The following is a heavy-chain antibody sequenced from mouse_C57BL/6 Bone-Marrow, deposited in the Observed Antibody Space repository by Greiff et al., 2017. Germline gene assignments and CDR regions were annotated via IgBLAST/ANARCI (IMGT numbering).Heavy chain of an antibody. CDR3: ARKGGSSYVRGYFDY. D-gene: IGHD1-1*01. V-gene: IGHV1-53*01. J-gene: IGHJ2*01. CDR1: GYTFTSYW. CDR2: INPSNGGT. Sequence: QVQLQQPGTELVKPGASVKLSCKASGYTFTSYWMHWVKQRPGQGLEWIGNINPSNGGTNYNEKFKSKATLTVDKSSSTAYMQRSSLTSEDSAVYYCARKGGSSYVRGYFDYWGQGTTLTVSS.